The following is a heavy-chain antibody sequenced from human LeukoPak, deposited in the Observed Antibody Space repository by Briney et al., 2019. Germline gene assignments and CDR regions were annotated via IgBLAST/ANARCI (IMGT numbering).Heavy chain of an antibody. CDR2: ISGSGGST. J-gene: IGHJ6*02. D-gene: IGHD4-17*01. Sequence: GGSLRLSCAASGFTFSSYAMSRVRQAPGKGLEWVSAISGSGGSTYYADSVKGRFTISRDNSKNTLYLQMNSLRAEDTAVYYCATDYGDYNYYYYCMDVWGQGTTVTVSS. V-gene: IGHV3-23*01. CDR3: ATDYGDYNYYYYCMDV. CDR1: GFTFSSYA.